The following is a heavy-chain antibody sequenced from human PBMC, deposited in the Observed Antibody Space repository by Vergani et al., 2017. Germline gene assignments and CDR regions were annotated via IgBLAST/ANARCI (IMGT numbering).Heavy chain of an antibody. CDR1: GFSFGSYG. J-gene: IGHJ5*02. Sequence: QVQLVESGGGVVQPGGSLRLSCAASGFSFGSYGMHWVRVRQAPGKGLEWLAYLRYDGTTKQYADSVKGRFTIYKDNTVDMLSLQMNSLRPDDTAVYYCVSGGRVDHGDFWSRLGPWGQGTRVIVSS. V-gene: IGHV3-30*02. CDR2: LRYDGTTK. D-gene: IGHD3-3*01. CDR3: VSGGRVDHGDFWSRLGP.